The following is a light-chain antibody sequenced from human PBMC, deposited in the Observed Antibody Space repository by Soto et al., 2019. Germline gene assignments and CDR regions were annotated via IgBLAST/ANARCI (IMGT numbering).Light chain of an antibody. Sequence: DVVLTQSPLSLPVTLGQPASISCRSSQSPVTSDGNTYLNWFLQRPGQSPRRLIYKVSDRDSGVPDRFSGSGSGTDFTLKISRGEADDVGVYYCMQGSHWPYTFGQGTKLEIK. CDR3: MQGSHWPYT. J-gene: IGKJ2*01. CDR1: QSPVTSDGNTY. CDR2: KVS. V-gene: IGKV2-30*01.